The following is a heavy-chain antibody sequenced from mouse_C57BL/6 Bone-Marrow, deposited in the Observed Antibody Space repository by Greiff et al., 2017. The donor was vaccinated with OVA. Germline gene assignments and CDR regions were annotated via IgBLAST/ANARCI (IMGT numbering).Heavy chain of an antibody. Sequence: QVQLQQSGAELARPGASVKLSCKASGYTFTSYGISWVKQRTGQGLEWIGEIYPRSGNTYYNEKFKGKATLTADKSSSTAYMELRSLTSEDSAVYFCAREGNYDGYYLFDYWGQGTTLTVSS. CDR3: AREGNYDGYYLFDY. V-gene: IGHV1-81*01. CDR2: IYPRSGNT. D-gene: IGHD2-3*01. CDR1: GYTFTSYG. J-gene: IGHJ2*01.